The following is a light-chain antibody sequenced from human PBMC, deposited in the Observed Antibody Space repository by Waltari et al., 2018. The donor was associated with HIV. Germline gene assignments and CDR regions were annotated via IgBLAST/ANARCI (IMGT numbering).Light chain of an antibody. CDR2: DAS. CDR1: QSVCNNY. V-gene: IGKV3D-20*01. CDR3: HQFGSSISYS. J-gene: IGKJ2*03. Sequence: EIVLTQSPATLSLSPGERATLSCGASQSVCNNYLAWYQQKPGLPPRLLIYDASRRAAGIPDRFTGSGSGTDFTLTINRLETEDFAVYYCHQFGSSISYSFGQGTKLEIK.